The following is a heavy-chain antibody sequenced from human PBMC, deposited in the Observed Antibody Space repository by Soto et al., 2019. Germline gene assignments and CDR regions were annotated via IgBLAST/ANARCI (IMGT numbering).Heavy chain of an antibody. J-gene: IGHJ4*02. D-gene: IGHD1-7*01. Sequence: GGSLRLSCAASEFTVNSNYMSWVRLAPGRGLEWVSAISSPGRNVYYAASVEGRFTISRDNSKNTVYLHMSSLRAEDTAIYYCANSFSPSGTNWHSHFDHWGQGALVTVSS. CDR1: EFTVNSNY. CDR2: ISSPGRNV. CDR3: ANSFSPSGTNWHSHFDH. V-gene: IGHV3-53*01.